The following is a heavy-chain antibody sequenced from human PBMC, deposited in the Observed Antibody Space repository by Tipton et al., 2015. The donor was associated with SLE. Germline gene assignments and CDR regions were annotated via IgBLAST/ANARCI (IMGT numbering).Heavy chain of an antibody. CDR3: AKRRYFDWLLSLDY. Sequence: SLRLSCAASGFTFSSYDMHWVRQATGKGLEWVSAIGTAGDTYYPGSVKGRFTISRENAKNSLYLQMNSLRAGDTAVYYCAKRRYFDWLLSLDYWGQGTLVTVSS. J-gene: IGHJ4*02. CDR2: IGTAGDT. D-gene: IGHD3-9*01. CDR1: GFTFSSYD. V-gene: IGHV3-13*01.